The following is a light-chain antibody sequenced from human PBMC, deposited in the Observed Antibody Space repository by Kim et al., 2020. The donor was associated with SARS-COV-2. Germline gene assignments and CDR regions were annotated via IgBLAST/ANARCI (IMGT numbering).Light chain of an antibody. Sequence: GQTVTISCTGSSSSIGSNTVKWYKQLPGTAPSILIYSNDERPSGVPDRFSGSKSGTSASVAISGLQSEDEANYDCAAWDDSLNGWVFGGGTQLTVL. J-gene: IGLJ3*02. CDR2: SND. CDR1: SSSIGSNT. V-gene: IGLV1-44*01. CDR3: AAWDDSLNGWV.